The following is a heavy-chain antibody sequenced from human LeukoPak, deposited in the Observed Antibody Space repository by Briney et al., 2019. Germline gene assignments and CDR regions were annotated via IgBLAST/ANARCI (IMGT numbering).Heavy chain of an antibody. D-gene: IGHD3-22*01. J-gene: IGHJ4*02. Sequence: SETLSLTCTVSGGSISSYYWSWIRQPPGNGLEWIGYIYYSGSTNYNPSLKSRVTISVDTSKNQFSLKLSSVTAADTAVYYCARRLLNYYDSSGYYGSPFDYWGQGTLVTVSS. CDR3: ARRLLNYYDSSGYYGSPFDY. CDR2: IYYSGST. V-gene: IGHV4-59*01. CDR1: GGSISSYY.